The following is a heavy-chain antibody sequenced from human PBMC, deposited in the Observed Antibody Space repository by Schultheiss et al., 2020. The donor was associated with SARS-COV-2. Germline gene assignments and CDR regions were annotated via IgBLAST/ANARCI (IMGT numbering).Heavy chain of an antibody. V-gene: IGHV4-61*01. Sequence: SQTLSLTCTVSGGSVSRGSYYWNWIRQPPGKGLEWIGYIYLSGSTDYNSSLKSRVTISQDTSKNQFSLQLSSVTAADTAVYYCARMRYFYGSRGIDYWGQGALVTVSS. CDR1: GGSVSRGSYY. J-gene: IGHJ4*02. CDR2: IYLSGST. D-gene: IGHD3-10*01. CDR3: ARMRYFYGSRGIDY.